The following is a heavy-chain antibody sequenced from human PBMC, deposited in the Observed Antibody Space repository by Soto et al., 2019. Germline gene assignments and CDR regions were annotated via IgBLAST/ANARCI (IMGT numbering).Heavy chain of an antibody. CDR2: IKQDGSER. Sequence: EVQLVESGGGLVQPGGSLRLSCAASGFTFSNYWMSWVRQAPGKGLEWVANIKQDGSERNYVDSVKGRFTISRDNAKKSLYLQLNSLRAEDTAVYYCARAVSENDYWGQGTLVTVSS. V-gene: IGHV3-7*05. D-gene: IGHD2-8*01. J-gene: IGHJ4*02. CDR3: ARAVSENDY. CDR1: GFTFSNYW.